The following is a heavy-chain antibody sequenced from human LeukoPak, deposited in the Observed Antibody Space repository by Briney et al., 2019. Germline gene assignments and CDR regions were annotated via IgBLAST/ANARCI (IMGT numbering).Heavy chain of an antibody. J-gene: IGHJ3*01. CDR2: IRPDGSDK. CDR1: GFTFSSNW. Sequence: PGGSLRLSCAASGFTFSSNWMSWVRQAPGQGLEWVANIRPDGSDKYYVDSVKGRFPISRDNAKNSLYLQMNSLRAEDTAVYYCARLLGMATIFDDWGQGTMVTVSS. V-gene: IGHV3-7*04. D-gene: IGHD5-24*01. CDR3: ARLLGMATIFDD.